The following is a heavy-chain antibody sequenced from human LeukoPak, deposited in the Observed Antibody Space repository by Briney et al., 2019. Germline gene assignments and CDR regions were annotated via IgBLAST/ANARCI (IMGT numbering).Heavy chain of an antibody. Sequence: GASVKVSCKASGYTFTSYYIHWVRQAPGQGLEWMGIINPSGGSTNYAQDFQGRVTMTRDTSTSTVYMELSSLRSEDTAVYYCARAVDAAIYYFDYWGQGTLVTVSS. CDR1: GYTFTSYY. V-gene: IGHV1-46*01. CDR2: INPSGGST. D-gene: IGHD5-18*01. CDR3: ARAVDAAIYYFDY. J-gene: IGHJ4*02.